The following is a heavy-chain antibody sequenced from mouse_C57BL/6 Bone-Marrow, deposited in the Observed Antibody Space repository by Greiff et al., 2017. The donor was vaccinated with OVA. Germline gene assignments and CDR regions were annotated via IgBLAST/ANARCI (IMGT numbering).Heavy chain of an antibody. V-gene: IGHV1-85*01. CDR2: IYPRDGST. Sequence: VQLQQSGPELVKPGASVKLSCKASGYTFTSYDINWVKQRPGQGLEWIGWIYPRDGSTKYNEQFKGKATLTVDTSSSTAYMELHSLTSVDSEVYVGARAGYYDGRPSYYAMDYWGQGTSVTVSS. J-gene: IGHJ4*01. D-gene: IGHD1-1*01. CDR3: ARAGYYDGRPSYYAMDY. CDR1: GYTFTSYD.